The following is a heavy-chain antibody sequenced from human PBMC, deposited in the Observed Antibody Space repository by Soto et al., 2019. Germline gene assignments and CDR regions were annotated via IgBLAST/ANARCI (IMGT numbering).Heavy chain of an antibody. CDR3: ARSFMI. J-gene: IGHJ3*02. Sequence: PSETLSLTCDVSGGSISSGRYSWSWIRQPPGRGLEWIGYIYHSGITYYTPSLKSRVTISVDTSKNQFSLKLSSVTAADTAVYYCARSFMIWGQGTVVTVSS. CDR1: GGSISSGRYS. D-gene: IGHD1-26*01. V-gene: IGHV4-30-2*02. CDR2: IYHSGIT.